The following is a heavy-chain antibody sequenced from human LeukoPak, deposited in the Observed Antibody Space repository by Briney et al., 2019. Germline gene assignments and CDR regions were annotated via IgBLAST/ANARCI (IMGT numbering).Heavy chain of an antibody. J-gene: IGHJ4*02. Sequence: SETLSLTCTVSGGSISSYYWSWIRQPPGKGLEWIGYIYYSGSTNYNPSLKSRVTIPVDTSKNQFSLKLSSVTAADTAVYYCARWGQGYYGSGSYYYFDYWGQGTLVTVSS. V-gene: IGHV4-59*01. CDR3: ARWGQGYYGSGSYYYFDY. CDR1: GGSISSYY. CDR2: IYYSGST. D-gene: IGHD3-10*01.